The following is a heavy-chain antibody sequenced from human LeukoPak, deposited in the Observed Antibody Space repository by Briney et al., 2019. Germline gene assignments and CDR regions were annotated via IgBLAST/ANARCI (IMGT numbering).Heavy chain of an antibody. CDR1: GFTFSSYG. D-gene: IGHD4-17*01. J-gene: IGHJ4*02. CDR3: AKDGGLYGDYRTYYFDY. CDR2: IRYDGSNK. V-gene: IGHV3-30*02. Sequence: GGSLRLSCAASGFTFSSYGMHWVRQAPGKGLEWVAFIRYDGSNKYYADSAKGRFTISRDNSKNTLYLQMNSLRAEDTAVYYCAKDGGLYGDYRTYYFDYWGQGTLVTVSS.